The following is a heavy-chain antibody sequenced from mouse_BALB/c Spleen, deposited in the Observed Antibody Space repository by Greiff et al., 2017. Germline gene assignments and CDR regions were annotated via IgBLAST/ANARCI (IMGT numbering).Heavy chain of an antibody. CDR3: TSEGHDYFFAY. CDR1: GYTFTSYW. CDR2: IDPSDSYT. D-gene: IGHD1-1*01. J-gene: IGHJ3*01. V-gene: IGHV1S127*01. Sequence: VQLQQPGAELVKPGASVKMSCKASGYTFTSYWMHWVKQRPGQGLERIGTIDPSDSYTSYNQKFKGKATLTVDTSSSTAYMQLSSLTSEDSAVYYCTSEGHDYFFAYWGQGTLVTVSA.